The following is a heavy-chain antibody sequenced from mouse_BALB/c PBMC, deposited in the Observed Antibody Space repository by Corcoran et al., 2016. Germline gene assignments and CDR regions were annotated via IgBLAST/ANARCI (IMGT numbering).Heavy chain of an antibody. CDR3: ARVYGNYYFDY. Sequence: QIQLQQSGPELVKPGASVRISCKASGYTFTDYFINWVKQKPGQGLEGIGWIYPGSGNIKYNEKCKGKATLTVDTSSSTAYMQLSSLTSEDTAVYFCARVYGNYYFDYWGQGPTLTVSS. CDR2: IYPGSGNI. V-gene: IGHV1-84*02. J-gene: IGHJ2*01. CDR1: GYTFTDYF. D-gene: IGHD2-10*02.